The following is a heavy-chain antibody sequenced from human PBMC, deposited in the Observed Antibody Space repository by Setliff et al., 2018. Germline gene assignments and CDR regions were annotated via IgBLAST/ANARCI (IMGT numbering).Heavy chain of an antibody. D-gene: IGHD3-3*01. CDR1: GFTFSSYG. V-gene: IGHV3-33*01. CDR2: IWYDGSDK. J-gene: IGHJ3*02. Sequence: TGGSLRLSCAASGFTFSSYGMHWVRQAPGKGLEWVAVIWYDGSDKYYVDSVKGRFTISRDNSKNTLYLQMNSLRAEGTAVYYCARDRIPQLQFLDLDAFDIWGQGTMVTVSS. CDR3: ARDRIPQLQFLDLDAFDI.